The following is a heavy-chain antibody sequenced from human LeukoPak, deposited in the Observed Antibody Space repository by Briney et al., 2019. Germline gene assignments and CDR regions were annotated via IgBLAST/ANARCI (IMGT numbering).Heavy chain of an antibody. J-gene: IGHJ6*03. CDR1: GFPFDNYC. CDR3: AKGAVAQDYYFYYFNV. CDR2: IDWDGGST. V-gene: IGHV3-43*01. D-gene: IGHD6-19*01. Sequence: GGSLRLSCAASGFPFDNYCMHWVRQAPGKGLEWVSLIDWDGGSTYYADSVKGRFTISRDNSKNSLYMQMNSLRAEDTALYYCAKGAVAQDYYFYYFNVWGKGTTVTVSS.